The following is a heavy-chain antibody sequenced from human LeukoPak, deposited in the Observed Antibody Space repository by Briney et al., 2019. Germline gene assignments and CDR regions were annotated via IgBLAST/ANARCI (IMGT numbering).Heavy chain of an antibody. CDR3: AREGYYDSSGYYYRTFDY. CDR2: IYYSGST. V-gene: IGHV4-59*11. D-gene: IGHD3-22*01. Sequence: SETLSLTCTVSGGSISSHYWSWIRQPPGKGLEWIGYIYYSGSTNYNPSLKSRVTISVDTSKNQFSLKLSSVTAADTAVYYCAREGYYDSSGYYYRTFDYWGQGTLVTVSS. J-gene: IGHJ4*02. CDR1: GGSISSHY.